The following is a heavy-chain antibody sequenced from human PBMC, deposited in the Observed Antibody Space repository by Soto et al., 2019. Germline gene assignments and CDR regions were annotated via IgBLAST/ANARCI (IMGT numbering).Heavy chain of an antibody. CDR2: ISAGGCST. V-gene: IGHV3-23*01. CDR1: GFTFSTYA. J-gene: IGHJ3*02. D-gene: IGHD4-17*01. CDR3: AHPRGYGVFDAYDI. Sequence: GGSLGLACASSGFTFSTYAMSCFRQAPGKGLDWVSAISAGGCSTYYADSVKGRFTISRDNSMNALYLQMNSLRIEDTAVYYCAHPRGYGVFDAYDIWGQGTMVTVSS.